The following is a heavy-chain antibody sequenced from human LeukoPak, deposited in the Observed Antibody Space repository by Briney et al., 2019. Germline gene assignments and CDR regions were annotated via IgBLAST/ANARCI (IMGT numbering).Heavy chain of an antibody. CDR1: GFTFTSSA. CDR2: IVVGSGNT. Sequence: SVKVSCKASGFTFTSSAVQWVRQARGQRLEWIGWIVVGSGNTNYAQKFQERVTITRDMSTSTAYMELSSLRSEDTAVYYCARDGDSSGYYRPYNWFDPWGQGTLVTVSS. D-gene: IGHD3-22*01. J-gene: IGHJ5*02. V-gene: IGHV1-58*01. CDR3: ARDGDSSGYYRPYNWFDP.